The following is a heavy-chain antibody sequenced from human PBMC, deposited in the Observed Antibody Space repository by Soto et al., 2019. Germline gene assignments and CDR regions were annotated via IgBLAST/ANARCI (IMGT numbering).Heavy chain of an antibody. CDR2: ISGSGGST. CDR1: GFTFSSYA. V-gene: IGHV3-23*01. J-gene: IGHJ4*02. D-gene: IGHD6-25*01. CDR3: AKGLGIAESTAFDY. Sequence: PGGSLRLSCAASGFTFSSYAMSWVPQAQGKGLEWVSAISGSGGSTYYADYVKCRFSISRDNSKISLYLQMISLRAEDMALYYCAKGLGIAESTAFDYWGQGTLVTVSS.